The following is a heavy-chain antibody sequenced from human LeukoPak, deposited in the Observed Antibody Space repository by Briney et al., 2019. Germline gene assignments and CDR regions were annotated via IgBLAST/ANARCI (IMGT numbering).Heavy chain of an antibody. CDR1: GGSISSGSYY. J-gene: IGHJ4*02. Sequence: SETLXLTCTVSGGSISSGSYYWSWIRQPAGKGXEWIGRIYTSGSTNYNPSLKSRVTISVDTSKNQFSLKLSSVTAADTAVYYCAREGLYSGSYFIDYWGQGTLVTVSS. CDR3: AREGLYSGSYFIDY. CDR2: IYTSGST. D-gene: IGHD1-26*01. V-gene: IGHV4-61*02.